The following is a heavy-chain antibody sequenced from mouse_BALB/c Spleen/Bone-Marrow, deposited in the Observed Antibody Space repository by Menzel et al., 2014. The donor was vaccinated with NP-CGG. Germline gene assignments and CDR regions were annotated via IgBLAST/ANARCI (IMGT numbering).Heavy chain of an antibody. CDR3: ARRGYGSSPFDY. CDR1: GYTFTDYA. V-gene: IGHV1-67*01. D-gene: IGHD1-1*01. J-gene: IGHJ2*01. CDR2: ISTYSGNT. Sequence: QVQLKQSGPELVRPGVSVKISCKGSGYTFTDYAMHWVKQSHAKGLEWIGVISTYSGNTNYNQKFKGKATMTVDKSSSTAYMELARLTSEDSAIYYCARRGYGSSPFDYWGQGTTLTVSS.